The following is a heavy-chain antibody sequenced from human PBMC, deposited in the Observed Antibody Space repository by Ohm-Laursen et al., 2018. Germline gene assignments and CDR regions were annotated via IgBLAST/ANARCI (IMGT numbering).Heavy chain of an antibody. CDR1: GGSISSYY. V-gene: IGHV4-59*12. Sequence: TLSLTCTVSGGSISSYYWSWIRQPPGKGLEWIGYIYYSGSTYYNPSLKSRVTISVDTSKNQFSLKLSSVTAADTAVYYCAREYCSGGSCYSDQFDYWGQGTLVTVSS. D-gene: IGHD2-15*01. CDR3: AREYCSGGSCYSDQFDY. CDR2: IYYSGST. J-gene: IGHJ4*02.